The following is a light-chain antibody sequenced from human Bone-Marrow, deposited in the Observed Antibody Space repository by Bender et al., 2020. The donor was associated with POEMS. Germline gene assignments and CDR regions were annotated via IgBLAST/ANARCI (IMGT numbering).Light chain of an antibody. CDR2: SDN. CDR3: AAWGAGLDGVV. Sequence: QSVLTQPPSASGTPGQRATISCSGSNSNIGTNAVNWYQQFPGTAPQLLIYSDNQRPSGVPDRFYAFKSGTSASLAISGLQSEDEANYYWAAWGAGLDGVVLGGETKLTVL. J-gene: IGLJ3*02. CDR1: NSNIGTNA. V-gene: IGLV1-44*01.